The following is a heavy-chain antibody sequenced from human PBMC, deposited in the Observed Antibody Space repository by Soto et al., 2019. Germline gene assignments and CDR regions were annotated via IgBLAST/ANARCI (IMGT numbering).Heavy chain of an antibody. Sequence: EVQLLDSGGGLVQPGGSLRLSCAASGFTFSNYAMTWVRQAPGKGLEWVSAISGSGRDVYYADSVQGRFTFSRDNSQNTLYLQMNSLRAADTAIYYCAKNFADSNPFYDSWGQGLLVTVSS. D-gene: IGHD2-15*01. CDR3: AKNFADSNPFYDS. V-gene: IGHV3-23*01. CDR1: GFTFSNYA. J-gene: IGHJ4*02. CDR2: ISGSGRDV.